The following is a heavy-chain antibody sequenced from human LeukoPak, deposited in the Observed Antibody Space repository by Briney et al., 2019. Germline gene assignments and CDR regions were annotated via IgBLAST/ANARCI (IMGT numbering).Heavy chain of an antibody. V-gene: IGHV3-11*01. D-gene: IGHD3/OR15-3a*01. CDR1: ALTLGNYY. CDR2: ISNVGTTT. Sequence: PGGSLRLSCTASALTLGNYYMSWVRQAPGKGLEWISYISNVGTTTYYADSVRGRFPVSRDNAKNSLYLQMDSLRAEDTAVYYCACDFRYLGHAFWCQGALVTVSS. CDR3: ACDFRYLGHAF. J-gene: IGHJ4*02.